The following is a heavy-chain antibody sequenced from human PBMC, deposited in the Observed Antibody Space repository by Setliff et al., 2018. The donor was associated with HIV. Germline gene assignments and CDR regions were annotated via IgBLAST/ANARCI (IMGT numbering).Heavy chain of an antibody. J-gene: IGHJ4*02. D-gene: IGHD2-2*01. Sequence: SETLSLTCAVYGGPSTDHYWNWIRQSPGMGLEWIAEIHHTGYINYNPSLRSRVSVSRDMSSNQFSLRLSSVTAADTAVYFCARLHLRVPPSIFDYWSPGTMVTVSS. CDR1: GGPSTDHY. CDR3: ARLHLRVPPSIFDY. CDR2: IHHTGYI. V-gene: IGHV4-34*01.